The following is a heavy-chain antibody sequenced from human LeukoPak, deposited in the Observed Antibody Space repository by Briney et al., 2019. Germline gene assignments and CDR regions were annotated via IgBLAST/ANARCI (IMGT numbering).Heavy chain of an antibody. CDR3: AKEAIIASAFDI. Sequence: PGGFLRLSCAASGFTFDDYAMHWVRQAPGKGLEWVSGISWNSGSIGYADSVKGRFTISGDNAKNSLYLQMNSLRAEDMALYYCAKEAIIASAFDIWGQGTMVTVSS. CDR1: GFTFDDYA. CDR2: ISWNSGSI. V-gene: IGHV3-9*03. J-gene: IGHJ3*02. D-gene: IGHD6-13*01.